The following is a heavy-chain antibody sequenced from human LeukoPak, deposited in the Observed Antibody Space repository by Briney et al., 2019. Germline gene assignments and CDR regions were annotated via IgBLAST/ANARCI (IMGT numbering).Heavy chain of an antibody. CDR3: AKDLLGWMDV. CDR2: ISGSGGST. V-gene: IGHV3-23*01. J-gene: IGHJ6*02. Sequence: GGSLRLSCAASGFTFSRYAMSWVRQAPGKGLEWVSGISGSGGSTDYADSVKGRFTISRDNSKNTLYLQMNSLRAEDTAVYYCAKDLLGWMDVWGQGTTVTVSS. D-gene: IGHD3-16*01. CDR1: GFTFSRYA.